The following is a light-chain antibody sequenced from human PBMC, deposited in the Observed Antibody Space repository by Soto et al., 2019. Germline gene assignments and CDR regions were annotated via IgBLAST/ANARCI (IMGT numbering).Light chain of an antibody. CDR1: TSNIGSTY. CDR3: ATWDDSRNGFYV. J-gene: IGLJ1*01. Sequence: QSVLTQPPSASGTPGQGVTISCSGSTSNIGSTYVYWYQQLPGTAPKLLIYRNNQRPSGVPDRFSGSKSGTSASLAISGLRSDDEADYFCATWDDSRNGFYVFGTGTKLTVL. V-gene: IGLV1-47*01. CDR2: RNN.